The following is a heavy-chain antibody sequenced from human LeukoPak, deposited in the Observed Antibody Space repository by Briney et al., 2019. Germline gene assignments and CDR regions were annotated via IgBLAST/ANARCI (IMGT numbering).Heavy chain of an antibody. CDR2: ISGSGVST. Sequence: AGGSLRLSCAASGFRFSSYAMSWVRQAPGKGPEWVSAISGSGVSTYYADSVKGRFTVSRDNSKNTLYLQMSSLRAEDTAVYYCARGGYYDILTGLRGGAFDIWGQGTMVTVSS. CDR1: GFRFSSYA. V-gene: IGHV3-23*01. D-gene: IGHD3-9*01. J-gene: IGHJ3*02. CDR3: ARGGYYDILTGLRGGAFDI.